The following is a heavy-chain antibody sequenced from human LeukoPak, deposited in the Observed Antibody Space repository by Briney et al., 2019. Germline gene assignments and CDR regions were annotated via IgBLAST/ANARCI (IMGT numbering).Heavy chain of an antibody. Sequence: GGSLRLSCAVSGLTFSGFWMSWSRQAPGKGLEWVASINSDGSEGYYADVVKGRFTISRDNAKNSLYLQINSLRAEDTAVYYCARSSYSSSSSVWGQGTMVTVSS. CDR1: GLTFSGFW. J-gene: IGHJ3*01. D-gene: IGHD6-6*01. CDR3: ARSSYSSSSSV. V-gene: IGHV3-7*03. CDR2: INSDGSEG.